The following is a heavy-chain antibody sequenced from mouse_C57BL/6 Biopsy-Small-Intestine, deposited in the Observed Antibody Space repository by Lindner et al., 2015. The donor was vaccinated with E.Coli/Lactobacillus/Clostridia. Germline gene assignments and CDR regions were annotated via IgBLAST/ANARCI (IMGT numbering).Heavy chain of an antibody. CDR1: GGTFSSYV. J-gene: IGHJ3*01. Sequence: SVKVSCKASGGTFSSYVISWVRQAPGQGLEWMGGIIPIFGTTNYAQKFQGRVTITADESTSTAYMELSSLRSDDTAVYYCARDQSRSNYGFWGGPGGGNWFDPWGQGTLVTVSA. CDR2: IIPIFGTT. D-gene: IGHD4-1*02. V-gene: IGHV1-81*01. CDR3: ARDQSRSNYGFWGGPGGGNWFDP.